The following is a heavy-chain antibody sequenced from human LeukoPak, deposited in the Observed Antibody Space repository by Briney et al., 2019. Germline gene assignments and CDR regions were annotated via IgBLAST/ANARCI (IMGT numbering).Heavy chain of an antibody. CDR3: AGWSAAEFSYCSGGSCYPGYYYYGMDV. Sequence: ASVKVSCKASGYTFTSYAMHWVRQAPGQRLEWMGWINAGNGNTKYSQKFQGRVTITRDTSASTAYMELSSLRSEDTAVYYCAGWSAAEFSYCSGGSCYPGYYYYGMDVWGQGTTVTVSS. J-gene: IGHJ6*02. CDR2: INAGNGNT. V-gene: IGHV1-3*01. D-gene: IGHD2-15*01. CDR1: GYTFTSYA.